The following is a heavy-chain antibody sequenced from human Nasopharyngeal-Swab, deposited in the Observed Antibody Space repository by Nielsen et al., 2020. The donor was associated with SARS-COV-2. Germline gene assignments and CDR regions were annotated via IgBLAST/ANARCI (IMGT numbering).Heavy chain of an antibody. CDR2: IKQDGSEK. Sequence: SLRLSCAASGFTFSSYWMSWVSQAPGKGLEWVANIKQDGSEKYYVDSVKGRFTISRDNAKNSLYLQMNSLRAEDTAVYYCAREAGRKYYFDYWGQGTLVTVSS. V-gene: IGHV3-7*01. CDR1: GFTFSSYW. J-gene: IGHJ4*02. D-gene: IGHD3-10*01. CDR3: AREAGRKYYFDY.